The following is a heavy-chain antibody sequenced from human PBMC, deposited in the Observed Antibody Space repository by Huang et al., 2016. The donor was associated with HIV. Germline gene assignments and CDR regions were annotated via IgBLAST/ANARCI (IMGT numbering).Heavy chain of an antibody. CDR2: ISSSSSYI. CDR1: GFTFSSYS. D-gene: IGHD6-13*01. CDR3: AIFYSSSWYFDY. V-gene: IGHV3-21*01. Sequence: EVQLVESGGGLVKPGGSLRRSCAASGFTFSSYSMNWVRQAPGKGLEWVSSISSSSSYIYYADSVKGRFTISRDNAKNSLYLQMNSLRAEDTAVYYCAIFYSSSWYFDYWGQGTLVTVSS. J-gene: IGHJ4*02.